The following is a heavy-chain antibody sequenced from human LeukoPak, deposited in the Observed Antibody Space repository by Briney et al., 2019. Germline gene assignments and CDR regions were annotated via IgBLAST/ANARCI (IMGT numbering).Heavy chain of an antibody. CDR1: GGSISNTDNF. Sequence: SETLSLTCTVSGGSISNTDNFWGWIRQPPGKGLEWIGTIYYSGSTYYNPSLKSRVTISVDTSKNQFSLKLSSVTAADTAVYYCARGGYWGQGTLVTVSS. CDR3: ARGGY. J-gene: IGHJ4*02. CDR2: IYYSGST. V-gene: IGHV4-39*07.